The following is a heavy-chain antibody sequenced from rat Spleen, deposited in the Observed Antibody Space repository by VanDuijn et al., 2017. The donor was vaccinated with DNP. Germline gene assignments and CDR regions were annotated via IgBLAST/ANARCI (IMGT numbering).Heavy chain of an antibody. Sequence: EVKLVESGGGLVQPGRSLKLSCTASGFTFSDYGMAWVRQAPGKGLEWIGQINKDSSTINYIPSLKEKITISRDNVQNTLYLQMSKVGSEDTATYYCARQKVGFFAYWGQGTLVTVSS. D-gene: IGHD4-4*01. V-gene: IGHV4-2*01. CDR1: GFTFSDYG. CDR2: INKDSSTI. CDR3: ARQKVGFFAY. J-gene: IGHJ3*01.